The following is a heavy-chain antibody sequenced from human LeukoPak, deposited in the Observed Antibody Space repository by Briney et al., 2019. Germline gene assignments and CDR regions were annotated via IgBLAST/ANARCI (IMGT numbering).Heavy chain of an antibody. CDR3: ARALDEGARFDY. J-gene: IGHJ4*02. Sequence: PGRSLRLSCTASGFTFSTYAMHWVRQAPGKGLEWVAVISYDGTNKYYADSMKGRFTISRDNSKNTLYLQMNSLRAEDTAVYYCARALDEGARFDYWGQGTLVTAPS. CDR2: ISYDGTNK. CDR1: GFTFSTYA. V-gene: IGHV3-30-3*01.